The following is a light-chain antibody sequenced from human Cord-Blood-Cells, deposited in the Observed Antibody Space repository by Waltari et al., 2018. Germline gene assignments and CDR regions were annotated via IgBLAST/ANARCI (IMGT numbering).Light chain of an antibody. CDR1: SSDVGDYNY. Sequence: QSALTQPPSASGSPGQSVTISCTGTSSDVGDYNYVSWYQQHPGKAPKLIIYEVSKRPSGVPDRFSGSKSGNTASLTVSGIQAEDEADYYCSSYAGSNNVVFGGGTKLTVL. V-gene: IGLV2-8*01. J-gene: IGLJ2*01. CDR2: EVS. CDR3: SSYAGSNNVV.